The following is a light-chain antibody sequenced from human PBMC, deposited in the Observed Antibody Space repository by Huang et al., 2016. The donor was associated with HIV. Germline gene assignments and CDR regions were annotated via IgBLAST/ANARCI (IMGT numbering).Light chain of an antibody. J-gene: IGKJ1*01. V-gene: IGKV2-28*01. Sequence: DIVMTQSPLSLSVTLGEPASISCKSNKGLLYSNGYTYLDWYLQKPGQSPQLLIFLGCDRASEVRDRFNGSGTGVDFTLTISRLEAEDVGVYYCMQGLQTPPTFGQGTKVEI. CDR1: KGLLYSNGYTY. CDR2: LGC. CDR3: MQGLQTPPT.